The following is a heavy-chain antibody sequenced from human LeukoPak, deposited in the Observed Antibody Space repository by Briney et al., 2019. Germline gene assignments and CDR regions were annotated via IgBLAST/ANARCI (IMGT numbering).Heavy chain of an antibody. Sequence: ASVKVSCKASGGTFSSYAISWVRQAPGQGLEWMGRIIPILGIANYAQKFQGRVTITADKSTSTAYMELSSLRSEDTAVYYCARMRGYSSGSHGMDVWGQGTTVTVSS. CDR1: GGTFSSYA. D-gene: IGHD3-22*01. V-gene: IGHV1-69*04. J-gene: IGHJ6*02. CDR2: IIPILGIA. CDR3: ARMRGYSSGSHGMDV.